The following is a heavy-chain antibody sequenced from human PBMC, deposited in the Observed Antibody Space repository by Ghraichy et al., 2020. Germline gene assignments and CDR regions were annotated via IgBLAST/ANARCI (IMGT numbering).Heavy chain of an antibody. CDR3: ARESVLPFLGDDAADI. V-gene: IGHV3-7*03. CDR2: IKQDVSET. Sequence: WVANIKQDVSETFYLDSVRGRFTISRENAKNSLSLQMDSLRADDTAVYYCARESVLPFLGDDAADIWGKGTM. J-gene: IGHJ3*02. D-gene: IGHD3-16*01.